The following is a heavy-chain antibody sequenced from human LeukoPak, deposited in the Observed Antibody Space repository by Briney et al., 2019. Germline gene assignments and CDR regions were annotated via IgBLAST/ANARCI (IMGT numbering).Heavy chain of an antibody. Sequence: GGSLRLSCAASGFAFSSYAMSWVRQAPGKGLEWVSAISGSGGSTYYADSVKGRITISRDNSKNTLYPQMNSLRAEDTAVYYCAKSLRLILTGYPFYFDYWGQGTLVTVSS. V-gene: IGHV3-23*01. D-gene: IGHD3-9*01. J-gene: IGHJ4*02. CDR2: ISGSGGST. CDR3: AKSLRLILTGYPFYFDY. CDR1: GFAFSSYA.